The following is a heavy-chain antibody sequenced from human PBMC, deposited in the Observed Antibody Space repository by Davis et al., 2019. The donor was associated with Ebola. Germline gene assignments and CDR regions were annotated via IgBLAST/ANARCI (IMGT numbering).Heavy chain of an antibody. CDR2: IYPADSDT. CDR1: GYSFTSYW. D-gene: IGHD6-13*01. Sequence: GESLKISCKGPGYSFTSYWIGWVRQMPGKGLEWMGIIYPADSDTRYSPSFQGQVTISADKSISTAYLQWSSLKASDTAMYYCATYPYSSSWYKDYMDVWGKGTTVTVSS. CDR3: ATYPYSSSWYKDYMDV. J-gene: IGHJ6*03. V-gene: IGHV5-51*01.